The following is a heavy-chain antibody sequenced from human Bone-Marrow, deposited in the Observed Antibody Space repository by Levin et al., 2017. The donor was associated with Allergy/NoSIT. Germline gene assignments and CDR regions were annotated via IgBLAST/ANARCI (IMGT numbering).Heavy chain of an antibody. V-gene: IGHV6-1*01. CDR1: GDSVSSNSAA. CDR2: TYYRSQWHQ. Sequence: SQTLSLTCAISGDSVSSNSAAWHWIRQSPLGGLEWLGRTYYRSQWHQDYADSLEGRIIINSDTSKNQFSLHLNSVTPDDTAVYYCARDRDFDLLTGFSQFYFDYWGQGTLVTVSS. CDR3: ARDRDFDLLTGFSQFYFDY. J-gene: IGHJ4*02. D-gene: IGHD3-9*01.